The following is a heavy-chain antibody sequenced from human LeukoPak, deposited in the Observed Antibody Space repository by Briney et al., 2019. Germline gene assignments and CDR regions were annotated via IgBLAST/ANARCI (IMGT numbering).Heavy chain of an antibody. V-gene: IGHV4-31*03. CDR3: VRESEGYYTNWLDP. D-gene: IGHD3-22*01. Sequence: SETLSLTCTVSGGSISSGGYYWSWIRQLPGKGLEWIGYIYYSGSTYYNPSLKSRVTISVDTSKNQFSLKLSSVTAADTAVYYCVRESEGYYTNWLDPWGQGTLVTVSS. CDR1: GGSISSGGYY. CDR2: IYYSGST. J-gene: IGHJ5*02.